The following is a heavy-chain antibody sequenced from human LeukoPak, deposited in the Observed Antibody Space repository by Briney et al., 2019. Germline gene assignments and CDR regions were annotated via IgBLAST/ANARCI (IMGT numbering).Heavy chain of an antibody. D-gene: IGHD2-21*02. V-gene: IGHV3-21*01. CDR3: ARGFVLGAAKNYFDY. CDR1: GFTFSSYN. J-gene: IGHJ4*02. CDR2: ISTSSDYI. Sequence: GGSLRLSCAASGFTFSSYNMNWVRQIPGKGLEWVSSISTSSDYIYYADSVKGRFTISRDNSKNTLSLQMNSLRAEDTALYYCARGFVLGAAKNYFDYWGQGALVTVSS.